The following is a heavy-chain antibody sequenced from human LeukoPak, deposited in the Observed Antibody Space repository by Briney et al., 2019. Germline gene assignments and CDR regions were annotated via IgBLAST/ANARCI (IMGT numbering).Heavy chain of an antibody. CDR1: GFTFATYG. V-gene: IGHV3-23*01. J-gene: IGHJ4*02. CDR3: AKDGTGCGGDCYSDY. Sequence: GGSLRLSCAASGFTFATYGMSWVRQAPGKGLEWVSSISSNSANTYYADSVKGRSTISRDNSKNTLYLQMNSLRAEDTAVYYCAKDGTGCGGDCYSDYWGQGTLVTVSS. D-gene: IGHD2-21*02. CDR2: ISSNSANT.